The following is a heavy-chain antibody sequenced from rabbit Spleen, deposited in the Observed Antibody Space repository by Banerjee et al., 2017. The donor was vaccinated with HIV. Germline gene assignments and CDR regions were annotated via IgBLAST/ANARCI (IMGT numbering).Heavy chain of an antibody. CDR3: ARDGYGGGSAYTNYFNL. D-gene: IGHD8-1*01. J-gene: IGHJ4*01. V-gene: IGHV1S40*01. Sequence: QSLEESGGGLVKPGASLTLTCKASGFSFSSGYDMCWVRQAPGKGLEWIACITAGGSDTAYASWAKGRFTISKTSSTMVTLHMTSLTVADTATYFCARDGYGGGSAYTNYFNLWGQGTLVTVS. CDR2: ITAGGSDT. CDR1: GFSFSSGYD.